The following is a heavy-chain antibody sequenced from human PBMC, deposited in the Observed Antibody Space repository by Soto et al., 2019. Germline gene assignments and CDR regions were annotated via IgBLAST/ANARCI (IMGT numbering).Heavy chain of an antibody. D-gene: IGHD4-17*01. V-gene: IGHV3-9*01. CDR1: GFTFDDYA. CDR2: ISWNSGSI. Sequence: EVQLVESGGGLVQPGRSLRLSCAASGFTFDDYAMHWVRQAPGKGLEWVSGISWNSGSIGYADSVKGRFTISRDNAKNSLYLKMNSLRAEDTALYYCAKDFVSGDYVSNAFDIWGQGTMVTVSS. J-gene: IGHJ3*02. CDR3: AKDFVSGDYVSNAFDI.